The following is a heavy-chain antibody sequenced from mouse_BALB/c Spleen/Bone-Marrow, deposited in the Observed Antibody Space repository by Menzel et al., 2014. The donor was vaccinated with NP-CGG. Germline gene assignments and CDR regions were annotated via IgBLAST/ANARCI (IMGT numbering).Heavy chain of an antibody. CDR1: GFDFSRYW. CDR2: INPDSRTI. V-gene: IGHV4-1*02. J-gene: IGHJ2*01. Sequence: EVKLLESGGGLVQPGGSLKLSCAASGFDFSRYWMSWVRQAPGKGLEWIGEINPDSRTINYSPTLKDKFIISRDNAKNTLYLRLNKVRSEDTALYYCARPDYYGYLNYWGQGTTLTVSS. D-gene: IGHD1-1*01. CDR3: ARPDYYGYLNY.